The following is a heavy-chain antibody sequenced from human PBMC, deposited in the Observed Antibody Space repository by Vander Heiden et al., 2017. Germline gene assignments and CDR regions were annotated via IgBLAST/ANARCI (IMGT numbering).Heavy chain of an antibody. CDR3: AKGAYSSSSYNWFDP. V-gene: IGHV3-23*01. CDR1: GFTFSSYA. J-gene: IGHJ5*02. D-gene: IGHD6-6*01. CDR2: ISGSGGNT. Sequence: EVHLLESGGGLVQPGGSLRLSCSASGFTFSSYAMTWVRQAAGEGLGWVSAISGSGGNTYYGDSVKGRFTISRDNSRNTLYLQMNSLRAEDTALYYCAKGAYSSSSYNWFDPWGQGTLVTVSS.